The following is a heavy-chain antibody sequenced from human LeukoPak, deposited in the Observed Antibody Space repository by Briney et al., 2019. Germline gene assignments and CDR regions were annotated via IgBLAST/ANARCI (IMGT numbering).Heavy chain of an antibody. CDR1: GYTFTGHY. Sequence: ASVKVSCKTSGYTFTGHYMFWVRQAPGQGLEWMEWINPNSGGTNYAQKFQGRVTMTRDTSISTAYMELSSLRSDDTAVYYCARDLEYCGSTSCYTYYFDYWGQGTLVTVSS. CDR3: ARDLEYCGSTSCYTYYFDY. D-gene: IGHD2-2*02. V-gene: IGHV1-2*02. J-gene: IGHJ4*02. CDR2: INPNSGGT.